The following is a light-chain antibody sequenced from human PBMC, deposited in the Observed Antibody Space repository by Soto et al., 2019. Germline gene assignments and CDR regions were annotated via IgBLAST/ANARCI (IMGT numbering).Light chain of an antibody. CDR1: ETVSSSY. CDR2: GAS. CDR3: QQRSNWPPSIT. V-gene: IGKV3D-20*02. J-gene: IGKJ5*01. Sequence: DIVLTQSPGTLSLSPGERATLSCMASETVSSSYLAWYQQKPGQAPRLLIYGASSRATGIPDRISGSGSGTDFTLTISSLEPEDFAVYYCQQRSNWPPSITFGQGTRLEIK.